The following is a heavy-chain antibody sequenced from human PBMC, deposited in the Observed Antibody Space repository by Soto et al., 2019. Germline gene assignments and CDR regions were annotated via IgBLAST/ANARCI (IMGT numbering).Heavy chain of an antibody. CDR3: ARGGDLGELSLHLDY. V-gene: IGHV3-33*01. J-gene: IGHJ4*02. Sequence: GGSLRLSCAASGFTFSSYGMHWVRQAPGKGLEWVAVIWYDGSNKYYADSVKGRFTISRDNSKNTLYLQMNSLRAEDTAVYYCARGGDLGELSLHLDYWGQGTLVTVSS. D-gene: IGHD3-16*02. CDR2: IWYDGSNK. CDR1: GFTFSSYG.